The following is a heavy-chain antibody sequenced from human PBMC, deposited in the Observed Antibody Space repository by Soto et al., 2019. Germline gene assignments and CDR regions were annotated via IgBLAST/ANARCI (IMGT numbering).Heavy chain of an antibody. V-gene: IGHV3-23*01. D-gene: IGHD3-10*01. Sequence: EVQLLESGGGLVQPGGSLRLSCAASGFTFNNYAMTWVRQAPGKGLEWVSAISGGGDTTSYADSVKGRFTVSRDGYKNTLYLQMSSLRAEDTALYYCAKGRGGSGSLNPRVDFWGQGTLVTVSS. CDR3: AKGRGGSGSLNPRVDF. J-gene: IGHJ4*02. CDR2: ISGGGDTT. CDR1: GFTFNNYA.